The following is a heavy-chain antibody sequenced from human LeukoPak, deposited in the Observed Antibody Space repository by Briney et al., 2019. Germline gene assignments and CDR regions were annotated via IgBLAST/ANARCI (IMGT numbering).Heavy chain of an antibody. J-gene: IGHJ2*01. D-gene: IGHD4-23*01. CDR2: IYYTGQT. CDR3: VRLSVVSPHRYFDL. V-gene: IGHV4-59*08. Sequence: PSETLSLTCTVSGGSMSGYHWSWIRQPPGKGLEWIAYIYYTGQTNYNPSLKSRVTISLDTSKNQFSLTLTSVTAAGTAVYYCVRLSVVSPHRYFDLWGRGTLVTVSS. CDR1: GGSMSGYH.